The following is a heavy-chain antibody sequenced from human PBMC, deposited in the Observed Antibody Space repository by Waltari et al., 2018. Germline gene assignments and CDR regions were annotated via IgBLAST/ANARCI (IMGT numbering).Heavy chain of an antibody. D-gene: IGHD2-21*02. CDR1: GGTFSSSA. V-gene: IGHV1-69*01. Sequence: QVQLVQSGAEVKKPGSSVKVSCKASGGTFSSSAISWVRPAAGQGLEWMGGIIPIFGTANYAQKFQGRVTITADESTSTAYMELSSLRSEDTAVYYCATSKTLKGVTPDSYWGQGTLVTVSS. J-gene: IGHJ4*02. CDR2: IIPIFGTA. CDR3: ATSKTLKGVTPDSY.